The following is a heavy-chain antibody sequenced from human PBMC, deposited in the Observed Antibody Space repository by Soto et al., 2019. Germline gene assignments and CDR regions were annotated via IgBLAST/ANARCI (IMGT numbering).Heavy chain of an antibody. D-gene: IGHD5-12*01. CDR3: ARQVAHGYYFYGMDV. CDR1: GYTFNTNW. J-gene: IGHJ6*04. Sequence: VQLVQSGAEVKKPGDSLKISCKGSGYTFNTNWIGWVRQMPGKGLEWMGIIYPGDSDTRYSPSFQGQVTISADKSISTAYLQWCSLKASDTAMYYCARQVAHGYYFYGMDVWGEGTTVIVSS. CDR2: IYPGDSDT. V-gene: IGHV5-51*01.